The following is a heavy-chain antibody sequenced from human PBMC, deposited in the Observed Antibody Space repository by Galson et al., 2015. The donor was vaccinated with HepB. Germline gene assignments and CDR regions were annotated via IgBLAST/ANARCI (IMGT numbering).Heavy chain of an antibody. V-gene: IGHV3-64*01. CDR1: GYTFTSYA. CDR3: AREDGDYYFDY. Sequence: SCKASGYTFTSYAMHWVRQAPGKGLEYVSAISSNGGSTYYANSVKGRFTISRDNSKNTLYLQMGSLRAEDMAVYYCAREDGDYYFDYWGQGTLVTVSS. J-gene: IGHJ4*02. CDR2: ISSNGGST. D-gene: IGHD4-17*01.